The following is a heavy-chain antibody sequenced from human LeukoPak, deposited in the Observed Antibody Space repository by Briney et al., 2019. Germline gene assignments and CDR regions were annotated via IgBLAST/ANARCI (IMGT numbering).Heavy chain of an antibody. Sequence: GGSLRLSCAASGFTFSSYSMNWVRQAPGKGLEWVSSISSSSSYIYYADSVKGRFTISRDNAKNSLYLQMNSLRAEDTAVYYCARDWPVAASRYYYYGMDVWGRGTTVTVSS. J-gene: IGHJ6*02. CDR1: GFTFSSYS. CDR3: ARDWPVAASRYYYYGMDV. D-gene: IGHD6-13*01. V-gene: IGHV3-21*04. CDR2: ISSSSSYI.